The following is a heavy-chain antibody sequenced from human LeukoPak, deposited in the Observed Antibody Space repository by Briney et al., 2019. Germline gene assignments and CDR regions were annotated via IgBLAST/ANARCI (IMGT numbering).Heavy chain of an antibody. CDR3: ARTIKDAGRMYLFFDY. D-gene: IGHD2-2*01. V-gene: IGHV1-2*02. J-gene: IGHJ4*02. CDR2: INPNSGGT. Sequence: ASVKVSCKASGYTFTGYYMHWVRQAPGQGLEWMGWINPNSGGTNYAQKFQGRVTMTRDTSISTAYMELSRLRSDDTAVYYCARTIKDAGRMYLFFDYWGQGTLVTVSS. CDR1: GYTFTGYY.